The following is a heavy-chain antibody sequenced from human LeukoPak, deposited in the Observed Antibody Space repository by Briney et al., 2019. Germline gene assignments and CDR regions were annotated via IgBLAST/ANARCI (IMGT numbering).Heavy chain of an antibody. CDR3: ASPYPATVNQH. J-gene: IGHJ1*01. D-gene: IGHD4-17*01. Sequence: GGSLRLSCAASGFTFSAYTMHWVRQAPGKGLEWVAVISVDVTRQYYADSVKGRFTISRDNSKSTLSLQMNSLRPEDTAVYYCASPYPATVNQHWGQGTLVTVSS. CDR1: GFTFSAYT. V-gene: IGHV3-30-3*01. CDR2: ISVDVTRQ.